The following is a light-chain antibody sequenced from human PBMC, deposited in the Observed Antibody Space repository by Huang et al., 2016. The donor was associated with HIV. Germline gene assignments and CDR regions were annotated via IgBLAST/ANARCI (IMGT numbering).Light chain of an antibody. CDR2: DAS. V-gene: IGKV3-11*01. Sequence: EIVLTQSPATLSLSPGERATLSCRASQSVSSYLAWYQQKPGQAPRLLIYDASNRATGIPARFSGRGSGTDFTLTISSLEPEDFAVYYCQQRTFGQGTKLEIK. J-gene: IGKJ2*01. CDR1: QSVSSY. CDR3: QQRT.